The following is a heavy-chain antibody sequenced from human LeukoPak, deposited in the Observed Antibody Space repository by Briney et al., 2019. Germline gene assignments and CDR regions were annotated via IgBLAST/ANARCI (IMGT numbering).Heavy chain of an antibody. D-gene: IGHD1-26*01. V-gene: IGHV4-61*01. CDR1: GGSVSSGSYY. CDR2: IYYSGST. J-gene: IGHJ4*02. Sequence: SETLSLTCTVSGGSVSSGSYYWSWIRQPPGKGLEWIGYIYYSGSTNYNPSLKSRVTISVDTSKNQFSLKLSSVTAADTAVYNCARRARGSYFDYWGQGTLVTVSS. CDR3: ARRARGSYFDY.